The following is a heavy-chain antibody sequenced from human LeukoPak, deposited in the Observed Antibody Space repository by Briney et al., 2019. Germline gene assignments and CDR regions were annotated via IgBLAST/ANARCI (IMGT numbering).Heavy chain of an antibody. D-gene: IGHD6-19*01. CDR2: INPSGGST. V-gene: IGHV1-46*01. J-gene: IGHJ4*02. Sequence: GASVKVSCKASGYTFTSYYMHWVRQAPGQGLEWMGIINPSGGSTSYAQKFQGRVTMTRDTSTSTDYMELSSLRSEDTAVYYCARTVAGTEGGGYWGQGTLVTVSS. CDR3: ARTVAGTEGGGY. CDR1: GYTFTSYY.